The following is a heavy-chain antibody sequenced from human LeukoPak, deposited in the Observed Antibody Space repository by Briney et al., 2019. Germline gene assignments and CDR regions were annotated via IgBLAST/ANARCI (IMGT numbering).Heavy chain of an antibody. CDR3: ARQSYGESYYFDY. CDR2: ISSSSSYI. J-gene: IGHJ4*02. V-gene: IGHV3-21*01. CDR1: GFTFSSYS. Sequence: GGSLRLSCAASGFTFSSYSMNWVRHAPGKGLEWVSSISSSSSYIYYADSVKGRFTISRDNAKNSLYLQMNSLRAEDTAVYYCARQSYGESYYFDYWGQGTLVTVSS. D-gene: IGHD4-17*01.